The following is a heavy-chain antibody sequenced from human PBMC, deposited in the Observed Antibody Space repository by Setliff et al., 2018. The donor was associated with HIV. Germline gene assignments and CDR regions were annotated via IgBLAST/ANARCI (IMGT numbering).Heavy chain of an antibody. V-gene: IGHV3-33*01. Sequence: PGGSLRLSCAASGFTFSNYGMHWVRQAPGKGLEWVAVIWYDGSNQNYADSVKGRLTVSRDNSNNTLYLQMNSLTPEDTAVYHCARHSSSWHTFDYWGPGTLVTVSS. CDR2: IWYDGSNQ. CDR1: GFTFSNYG. J-gene: IGHJ4*02. D-gene: IGHD6-13*01. CDR3: ARHSSSWHTFDY.